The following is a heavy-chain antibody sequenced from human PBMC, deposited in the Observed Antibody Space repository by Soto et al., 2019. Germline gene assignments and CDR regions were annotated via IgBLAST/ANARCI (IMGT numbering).Heavy chain of an antibody. CDR2: ISAYNGNT. CDR1: GYTFISHS. D-gene: IGHD2-21*01. J-gene: IGHJ6*02. Sequence: QIQLVQSGGEVKKPGASVKVSCRSSGYTFISHSITWVRQAPGQGLEWMGRISAYNGNTNYAQKLQGRDTMTTDTSTNTAYMELRSLRSADTAVYYCARGAFCGGAPGCRDMDVWGQGTTVTVSS. CDR3: ARGAFCGGAPGCRDMDV. V-gene: IGHV1-18*01.